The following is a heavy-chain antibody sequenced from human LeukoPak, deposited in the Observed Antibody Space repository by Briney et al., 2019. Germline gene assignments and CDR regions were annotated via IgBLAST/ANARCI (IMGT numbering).Heavy chain of an antibody. Sequence: GGPLRLSCAASGFTFSSYAMSWVRQAPGKGLEWVSAISGSGGSTYYADSVKGRFTISRDNSKNTPYLQMNSLRAEDTAVYYCAKQLPIFMGPFYGMDVWGQGTTVTVSS. CDR2: ISGSGGST. CDR3: AKQLPIFMGPFYGMDV. CDR1: GFTFSSYA. V-gene: IGHV3-23*01. J-gene: IGHJ6*02. D-gene: IGHD1-1*01.